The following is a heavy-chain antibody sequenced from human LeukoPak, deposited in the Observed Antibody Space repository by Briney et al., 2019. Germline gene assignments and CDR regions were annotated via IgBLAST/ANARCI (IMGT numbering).Heavy chain of an antibody. J-gene: IGHJ4*02. V-gene: IGHV1-69*06. CDR1: GGTFSSYA. CDR3: ARGVVPAAIGYFDY. Sequence: ASVKASCKASGGTFSSYAISWVRQAPGQGLEWMGGIIPIFGTANYAQKFQGRVTITADKSTSTAYMELSSLRSEDTAVYYCARGVVPAAIGYFDYWGQGTLVTVSS. D-gene: IGHD2-2*01. CDR2: IIPIFGTA.